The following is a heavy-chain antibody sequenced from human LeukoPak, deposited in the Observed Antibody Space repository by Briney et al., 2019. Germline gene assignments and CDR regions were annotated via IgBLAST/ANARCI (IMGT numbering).Heavy chain of an antibody. V-gene: IGHV4-59*01. CDR3: ARDLGYCSSTSCYTGGVDAFDI. CDR2: IYYSGST. CDR1: GGSISSYY. Sequence: SETLSLTCTVSGGSISSYYWSWIRQPPGKGLEWIGYIYYSGSTNYNPSLKSRVTISVDTSKNQFSLKLSSVTAADTAVYYYARDLGYCSSTSCYTGGVDAFDIWGQGTMVTVSS. D-gene: IGHD2-2*02. J-gene: IGHJ3*02.